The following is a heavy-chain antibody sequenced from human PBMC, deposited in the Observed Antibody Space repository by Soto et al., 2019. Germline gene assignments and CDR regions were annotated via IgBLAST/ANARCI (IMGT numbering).Heavy chain of an antibody. CDR2: MYHRGST. D-gene: IGHD2-2*03. V-gene: IGHV4-31*03. CDR1: GGSISSGGYY. Sequence: SETLSLTCTVSGGSISSGGYYWSWIRQHPGKGLEWIGYMYHRGSTYYNPSLKSRVTISVDTSKNEFSLKVSSVTAADTALYYCASGYGSIDHWGQGTLVTVSS. CDR3: ASGYGSIDH. J-gene: IGHJ4*02.